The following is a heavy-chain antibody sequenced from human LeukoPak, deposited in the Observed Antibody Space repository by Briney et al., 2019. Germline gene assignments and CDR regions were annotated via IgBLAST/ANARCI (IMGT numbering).Heavy chain of an antibody. D-gene: IGHD3-10*01. CDR2: MFYSGST. V-gene: IGHV4-39*01. Sequence: PSETLSLTCTVSDGSISSHSYYWGWIRQPPGKGLEWIGSMFYSGSTNYNPSLKRRVTISVDTSKNQFSLRLSSVTAADTAMYYCARYGDYLDGSGTYYAPFDNWGQGTLVTASS. CDR1: DGSISSHSYY. CDR3: ARYGDYLDGSGTYYAPFDN. J-gene: IGHJ4*02.